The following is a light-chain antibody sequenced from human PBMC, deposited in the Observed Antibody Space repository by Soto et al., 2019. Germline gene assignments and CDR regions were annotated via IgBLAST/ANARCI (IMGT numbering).Light chain of an antibody. CDR2: GAS. CDR3: QHYNNWPPWT. Sequence: IVMTQSPATMSVSPGERATLSCRASQSVSTNFAWYQQKPGQAPRLLIYGASTRATGIPARFSGGGSGTEFTLTISSLQSEDFAVYYCQHYNNWPPWTFGQGTKVETK. V-gene: IGKV3-15*01. J-gene: IGKJ1*01. CDR1: QSVSTN.